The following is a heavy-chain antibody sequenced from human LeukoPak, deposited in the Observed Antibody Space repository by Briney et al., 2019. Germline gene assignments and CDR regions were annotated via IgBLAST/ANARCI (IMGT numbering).Heavy chain of an antibody. CDR3: AKNNWNDMPFVDY. CDR1: GFTFRNSA. Sequence: GGSLRLSCAASGFTFRNSAMSWVRQAPGKGLEWVSTISGTGVGAFYADSVKGRLTISRDNPKNTLYLQMNSLRAEDTAVYYCAKNNWNDMPFVDYWGQGTLVTVSS. J-gene: IGHJ4*02. D-gene: IGHD1-20*01. V-gene: IGHV3-23*01. CDR2: ISGTGVGA.